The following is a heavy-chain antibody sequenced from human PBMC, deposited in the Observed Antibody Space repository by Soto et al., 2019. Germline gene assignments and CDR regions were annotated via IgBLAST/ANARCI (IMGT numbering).Heavy chain of an antibody. CDR1: GYSFIDYC. Sequence: GESLKISCKGSGYSFIDYCIGWVLQVPGKGLEWMGVIYPGDSDTRYSPSFQGHVTISADKSISTAYLQWSSLTASDTAMYYCARRDDTGGMDVRGQGTTVTVSS. V-gene: IGHV5-51*01. J-gene: IGHJ6*02. D-gene: IGHD3-9*01. CDR2: IYPGDSDT. CDR3: ARRDDTGGMDV.